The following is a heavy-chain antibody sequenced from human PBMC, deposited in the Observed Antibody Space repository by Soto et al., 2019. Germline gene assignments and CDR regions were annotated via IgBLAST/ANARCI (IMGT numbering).Heavy chain of an antibody. V-gene: IGHV1-3*01. CDR3: ARGYYYDSSGYNYYYYGMDV. D-gene: IGHD3-22*01. Sequence: SVKVSCKASGYTFTSYAMHWVRQAPGQRLEWMGWINAGNGNTKYSQKFQGRVTITRDTSASTAYMELGSLRSEDTAVYYCARGYYYDSSGYNYYYYGMDVWGQGTTVTVSS. CDR1: GYTFTSYA. J-gene: IGHJ6*02. CDR2: INAGNGNT.